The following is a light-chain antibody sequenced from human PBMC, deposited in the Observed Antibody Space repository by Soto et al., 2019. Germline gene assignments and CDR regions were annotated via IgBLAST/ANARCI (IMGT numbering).Light chain of an antibody. J-gene: IGKJ1*01. V-gene: IGKV3-20*01. CDR2: GAS. CDR1: RSVNNNY. CDR3: HQHGGSPET. Sequence: EIVFTQSPRTLSLSPGERATLSCRASRSVNNNYLAWYQQKPGQAPRLLIFGASSRATGIPDRFIGSGSGTEFILTISRLEPDDFAIYHCHQHGGSPETFGQGTRWIS.